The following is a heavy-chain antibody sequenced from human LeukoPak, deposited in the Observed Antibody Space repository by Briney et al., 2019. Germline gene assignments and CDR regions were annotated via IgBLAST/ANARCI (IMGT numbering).Heavy chain of an antibody. Sequence: PSQTLSLTCTVSGGSIGSGSYYWSWIRQPAGKGLEWIGRIYTSGSTNYNPSLKSRVTISVDTSKNQFSLKLSSVTAADTAVYYCARDLLGAAAGTNYWGQGTLVTVSS. V-gene: IGHV4-61*02. CDR3: ARDLLGAAAGTNY. CDR1: GGSIGSGSYY. J-gene: IGHJ4*02. D-gene: IGHD6-13*01. CDR2: IYTSGST.